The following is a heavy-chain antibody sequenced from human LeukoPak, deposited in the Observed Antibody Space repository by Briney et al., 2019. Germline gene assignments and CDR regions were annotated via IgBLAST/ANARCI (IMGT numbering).Heavy chain of an antibody. D-gene: IGHD1-14*01. CDR3: ARHPGSAYYYYYYMDV. CDR2: IYPGDSDA. V-gene: IGHV5-51*01. J-gene: IGHJ6*03. Sequence: GESLKISCKGSGYSFTSYWIGWVRQMPGKGLEWMGIIYPGDSDARYSPSFQGQVTISADKSISTAYLQWSSLKASDTAMYYCARHPGSAYYYYYYMDVWGKGTTVTVSS. CDR1: GYSFTSYW.